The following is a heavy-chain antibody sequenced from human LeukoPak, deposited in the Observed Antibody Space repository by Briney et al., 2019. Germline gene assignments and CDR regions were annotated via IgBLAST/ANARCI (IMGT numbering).Heavy chain of an antibody. J-gene: IGHJ4*02. V-gene: IGHV3-21*01. CDR3: ARAGVGIAAQPYYFDY. CDR1: GLTFSSYS. Sequence: GGSLRLSCAASGLTFSSYSMNWVRQAPGKGLEWVSSISSSSSYIYYADSVKGRFTISRDNAKNSLYLQMNSLRAEDTAIYYCARAGVGIAAQPYYFDYWGQGTLVTVSS. CDR2: ISSSSSYI. D-gene: IGHD6-6*01.